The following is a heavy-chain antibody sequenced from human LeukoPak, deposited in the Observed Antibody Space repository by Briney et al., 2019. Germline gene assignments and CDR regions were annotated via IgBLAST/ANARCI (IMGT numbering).Heavy chain of an antibody. CDR2: INPNSGGT. J-gene: IGHJ5*02. Sequence: ASVKVSCKASGYTFTGYYMHWVRQAPGQGLEWMGWINPNSGGTNYAQKFQGRVTMTRDTSISTAYMELSRLRSDDTAAYYCARTAAAGNWFDPWGQGTLVTVSS. CDR3: ARTAAAGNWFDP. D-gene: IGHD6-13*01. CDR1: GYTFTGYY. V-gene: IGHV1-2*02.